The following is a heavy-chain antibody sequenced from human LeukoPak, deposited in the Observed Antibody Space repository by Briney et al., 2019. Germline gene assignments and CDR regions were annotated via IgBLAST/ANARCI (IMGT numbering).Heavy chain of an antibody. CDR2: ISGSGGST. V-gene: IGHV3-23*01. D-gene: IGHD3-3*01. CDR1: GFTFSSYA. Sequence: GGSLRLSCAASGFTFSSYAMSWVRQAPGKGLEWVSAISGSGGSTYYADSVKGRFTISRDNSKNTLYLQMNSLRAEDTAVYYCAKALVLRFLEWLLLPFDYWGQGTLVTVSS. J-gene: IGHJ4*02. CDR3: AKALVLRFLEWLLLPFDY.